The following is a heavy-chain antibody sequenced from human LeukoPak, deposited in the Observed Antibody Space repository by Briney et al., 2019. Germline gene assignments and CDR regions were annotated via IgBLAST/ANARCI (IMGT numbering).Heavy chain of an antibody. D-gene: IGHD1-26*01. J-gene: IGHJ4*02. CDR1: GGSFSGYY. CDR2: INHSGST. Sequence: SETLSLTCAVYGGSFSGYYWSWIRQPPGKGLEWIGEINHSGSTNYNPSLKSRVTISVDTSKNQFSLKLSSVTAADTAVYYCARGLVGATRWGQGTLVTVSS. V-gene: IGHV4-34*01. CDR3: ARGLVGATR.